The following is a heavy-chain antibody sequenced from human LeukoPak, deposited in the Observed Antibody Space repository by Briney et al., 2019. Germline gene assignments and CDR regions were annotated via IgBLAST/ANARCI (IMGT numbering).Heavy chain of an antibody. Sequence: ASVKVSCKASGYTFTGYYMHWVRQAPGQGLEWMGWINPNSGGTSYAQKFQGRVTMTRDTSISTAYMELSRLRSDDTAVYYCARGAVDTAMVEYYYYYYYMDVWGKGTTVTISS. J-gene: IGHJ6*03. D-gene: IGHD5-18*01. CDR1: GYTFTGYY. V-gene: IGHV1-2*02. CDR3: ARGAVDTAMVEYYYYYYYMDV. CDR2: INPNSGGT.